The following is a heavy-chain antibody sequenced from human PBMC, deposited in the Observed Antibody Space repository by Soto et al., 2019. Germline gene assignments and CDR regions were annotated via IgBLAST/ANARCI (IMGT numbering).Heavy chain of an antibody. CDR2: ISYDGSNK. V-gene: IGHV3-30-3*01. D-gene: IGHD3-3*01. J-gene: IGHJ6*01. CDR3: ARAEPAGFGVMTASHYYGMEV. CDR1: GFTFSGYA. Sequence: VELAESGGGVVQPGRSLRLSCAASGFTFSGYALHWVRQTPGKGLEWLAVISYDGSNKYYAGSAEGRFTISRDNSKNALFLKMNSLRTEDTAIYYCARAEPAGFGVMTASHYYGMEVWGQGTTVTVSS.